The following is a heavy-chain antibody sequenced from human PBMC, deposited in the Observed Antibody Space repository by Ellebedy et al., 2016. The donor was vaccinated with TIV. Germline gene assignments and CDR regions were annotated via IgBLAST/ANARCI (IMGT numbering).Heavy chain of an antibody. J-gene: IGHJ5*02. Sequence: SETLSLTXTVSGGSIRSTSYSWGWVRQPPGKGLEWIGSISYSGTTNYNPSLQSRVTISVDTSKNQFSLKVTSVTAADSAVYYCARHHVSDGHGRWCDPWGPGTLVTASS. CDR1: GGSIRSTSYS. V-gene: IGHV4-39*01. CDR3: ARHHVSDGHGRWCDP. CDR2: ISYSGTT.